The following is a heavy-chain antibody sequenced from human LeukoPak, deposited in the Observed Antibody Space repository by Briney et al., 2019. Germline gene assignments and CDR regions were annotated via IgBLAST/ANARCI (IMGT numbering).Heavy chain of an antibody. D-gene: IGHD2-15*01. CDR1: GGSNSSGDYY. Sequence: SETLSLTCTVSGGSNSSGDYYWSWIRQPPGKGLEWIGYIYYSGSTYYNPSLKSRVTISVDTSKNQFSLKLSSVTAADTAVYYCATPGIYCSGGSCYGAFDIWGQGTMVTVSS. V-gene: IGHV4-30-4*01. CDR3: ATPGIYCSGGSCYGAFDI. CDR2: IYYSGST. J-gene: IGHJ3*02.